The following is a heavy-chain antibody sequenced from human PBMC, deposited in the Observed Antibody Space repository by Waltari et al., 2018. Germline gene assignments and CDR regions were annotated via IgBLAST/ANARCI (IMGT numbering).Heavy chain of an antibody. CDR3: GRIAFGDDGGYFQY. CDR2: MQYRGST. CDR1: GGSITTNYH. V-gene: IGHV4-39*01. Sequence: QLQLQESGPGLVRPSETLSLTCTVSGGSITTNYHWAWIRQPPGKGLEWMGNMQYRGSTFYNPSLMRRVTISLDTSKNQFSLTLTSVDAADTAVYFCGRIAFGDDGGYFQYWGQGTLVTVSS. J-gene: IGHJ1*01. D-gene: IGHD4-17*01.